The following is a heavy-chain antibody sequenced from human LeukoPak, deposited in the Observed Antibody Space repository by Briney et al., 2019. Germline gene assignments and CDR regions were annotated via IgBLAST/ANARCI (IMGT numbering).Heavy chain of an antibody. V-gene: IGHV3-23*01. CDR3: AKGLGVVIDFLVFDN. CDR2: ISDSDNST. J-gene: IGHJ4*02. CDR1: GFSFSIHD. Sequence: GGSLRLSCAASGFSFSIHDMTWVRQAPGKGLEWVSTISDSDNSTYYADSVKGRFTFSRDNSKNTLYLQRNSLRAEDTAIYYCAKGLGVVIDFLVFDNWGQGTLVTVSS. D-gene: IGHD3-3*01.